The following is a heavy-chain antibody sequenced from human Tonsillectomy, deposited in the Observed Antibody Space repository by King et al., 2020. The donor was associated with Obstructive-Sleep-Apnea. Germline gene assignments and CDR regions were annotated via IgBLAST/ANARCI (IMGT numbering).Heavy chain of an antibody. CDR3: ASTPEVGAISLNFDY. J-gene: IGHJ4*02. CDR2: IYHSGSA. D-gene: IGHD1-26*01. Sequence: VQLQESGPGLVKPSGTLSLTCAVSGGSISSSNWWSWVRQPPGKGLEWIGEIYHSGSANYNPSLKSRVTISVDKSKNQFSLKLSSVTAADTAVYYCASTPEVGAISLNFDYWGQGTLVTVSS. CDR1: GGSISSSNW. V-gene: IGHV4-4*02.